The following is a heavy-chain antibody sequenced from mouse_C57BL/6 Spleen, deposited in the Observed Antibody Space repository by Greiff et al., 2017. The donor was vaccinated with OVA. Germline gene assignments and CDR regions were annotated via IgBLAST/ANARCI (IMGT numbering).Heavy chain of an antibody. CDR3: ARYGKFITTVVAPFAY. V-gene: IGHV1-54*01. Sequence: VQLQQSGAELVRPGTSVKVSCKASGYAFTNYLIEWVKQRPGQGLEWIGVINPGSGGTNYNEKFKGKATLTADKSSSTAYMQLSSLTSEDSAVYFCARYGKFITTVVAPFAYWGQGTLVTVSA. CDR1: GYAFTNYL. CDR2: INPGSGGT. J-gene: IGHJ3*01. D-gene: IGHD1-1*01.